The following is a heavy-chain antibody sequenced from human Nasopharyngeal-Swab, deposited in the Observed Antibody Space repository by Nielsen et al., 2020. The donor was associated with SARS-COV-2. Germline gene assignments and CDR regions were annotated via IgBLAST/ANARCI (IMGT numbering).Heavy chain of an antibody. CDR3: ARGSGGYRYGLLDH. J-gene: IGHJ4*02. CDR2: IYYSGST. Sequence: SETLSLTCTVSGGSISSYYWSWIRQPPGKGLEWIGYIYYSGSTNYNPSLKSRATMSLDTSTSLFSLRLASVTAADTAVYYCARGSGGYRYGLLDHWGQGSLVTVSS. CDR1: GGSISSYY. V-gene: IGHV4-59*08. D-gene: IGHD5-18*01.